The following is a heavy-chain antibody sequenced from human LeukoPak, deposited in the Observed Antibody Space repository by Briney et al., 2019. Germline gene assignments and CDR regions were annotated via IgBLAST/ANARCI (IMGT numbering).Heavy chain of an antibody. V-gene: IGHV1-2*02. J-gene: IGHJ4*02. CDR3: ARDGNFDY. D-gene: IGHD1-1*01. Sequence: VSVKVSCKASGYTFTDYYMHWVRQAPGQGLEWMGWISPNSGETSYAQKFQGRVTMTRDTSIRTVYMEVNSLRPDDTAVFYCARDGNFDYWGQGTLVTVSS. CDR2: ISPNSGET. CDR1: GYTFTDYY.